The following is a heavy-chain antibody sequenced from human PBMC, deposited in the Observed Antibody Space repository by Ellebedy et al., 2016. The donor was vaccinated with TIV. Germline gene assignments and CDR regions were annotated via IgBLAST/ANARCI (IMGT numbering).Heavy chain of an antibody. CDR2: MNPNGGDT. D-gene: IGHD3-10*01. V-gene: IGHV1-46*01. CDR3: ASHRTLVRPYQIDY. Sequence: AASVKVSCKASGLTFTGQYVYWLRQAPGQGLELMGVMNPNGGDTTYAQKLQGRIIMTRDTSTSTGYMELSSLRSEDTAVYFCASHRTLVRPYQIDYWGQGTPVIVSS. J-gene: IGHJ4*02. CDR1: GLTFTGQY.